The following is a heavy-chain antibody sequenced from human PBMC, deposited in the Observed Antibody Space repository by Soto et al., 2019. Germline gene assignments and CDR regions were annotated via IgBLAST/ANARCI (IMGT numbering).Heavy chain of an antibody. J-gene: IGHJ6*03. CDR2: IYYSGST. Sequence: SETLSLTCTVSDGSISSYYWSWIRQPPGKGLEWIGYIYYSGSTNYNPSLKSRVTISVDTSKNQFSLKLSSVTAADTAVYYCARHPTREDFLSGEIDYYYYYMDVWGKGTTVTVSS. V-gene: IGHV4-59*01. CDR3: ARHPTREDFLSGEIDYYYYYMDV. D-gene: IGHD3-3*01. CDR1: DGSISSYY.